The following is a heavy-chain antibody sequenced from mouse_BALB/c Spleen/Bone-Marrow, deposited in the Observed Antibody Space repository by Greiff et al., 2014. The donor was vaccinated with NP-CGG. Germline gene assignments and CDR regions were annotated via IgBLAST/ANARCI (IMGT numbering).Heavy chain of an antibody. CDR2: IHYSGGT. Sequence: EVKLEESGPALVKPSQSLSLTCTVTGYSITSGYSWHWIRQFPGNTLEWMGYIHYSGGTNYNPSLKSRISITRDTSKNQFSLQLNSVTTEDTATYYCARWNGYYAMDYWGQGTSVTVSS. D-gene: IGHD1-2*01. CDR1: GYSITSGYS. J-gene: IGHJ4*01. V-gene: IGHV3-1*02. CDR3: ARWNGYYAMDY.